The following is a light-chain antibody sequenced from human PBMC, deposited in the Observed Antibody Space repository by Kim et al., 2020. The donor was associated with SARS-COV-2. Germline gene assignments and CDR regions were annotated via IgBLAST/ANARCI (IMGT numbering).Light chain of an antibody. Sequence: SSELTQDPAVSVALGQTVRITCQGDSLRSYYASWYQQKPGQAPVLVIYGKNNRPSGIPDRFSGSRSGNTASLTIAGAQAEDEADYYCNSRDSSCNHRWVF. J-gene: IGLJ3*02. CDR3: NSRDSSCNHRWV. CDR1: SLRSYY. V-gene: IGLV3-19*01. CDR2: GKN.